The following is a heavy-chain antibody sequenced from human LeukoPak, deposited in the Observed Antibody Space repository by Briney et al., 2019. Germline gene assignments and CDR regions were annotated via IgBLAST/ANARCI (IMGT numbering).Heavy chain of an antibody. CDR1: GYTFTSYY. CDR2: INPSGGST. Sequence: ASVKVSCKASGYTFTSYYMRWVRQAPGQGLEWMGIINPSGGSTSYAQKFQGRVTMTRDTSTSTVYMELSSLRSEDTAVYYCATSNTYWYFDYWGQGTLVTVSS. D-gene: IGHD2-8*02. CDR3: ATSNTYWYFDY. V-gene: IGHV1-46*01. J-gene: IGHJ4*02.